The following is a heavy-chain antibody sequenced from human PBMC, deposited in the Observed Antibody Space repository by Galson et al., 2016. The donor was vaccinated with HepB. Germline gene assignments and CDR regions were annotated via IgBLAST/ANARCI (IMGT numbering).Heavy chain of an antibody. Sequence: SETLSLTCTVSGDSISSYFWSWVRQPPGNGLEYIGFIHYSGAVNSSPSLRGRITMSVDTSKSRLSLELTSVTPADTAVYYCARLGTCGRDCYSFDYWGQGVLVTVST. CDR2: IHYSGAV. D-gene: IGHD2-21*02. CDR3: ARLGTCGRDCYSFDY. J-gene: IGHJ4*02. CDR1: GDSISSYF. V-gene: IGHV4-59*01.